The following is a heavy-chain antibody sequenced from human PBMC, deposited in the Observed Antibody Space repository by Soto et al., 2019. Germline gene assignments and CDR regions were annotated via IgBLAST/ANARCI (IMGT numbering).Heavy chain of an antibody. J-gene: IGHJ3*01. Sequence: PSETLSLTCTVSGGSISDYYWSWIRQPPGRGLEWIGYILYNGDTKYNPSLKSRVTISVDTSKNQFSLKLTSVTAADTAIYYCARDIGYYYASSGSIAFDFWGQGTMVTVSS. CDR1: GGSISDYY. CDR2: ILYNGDT. D-gene: IGHD3-22*01. V-gene: IGHV4-59*01. CDR3: ARDIGYYYASSGSIAFDF.